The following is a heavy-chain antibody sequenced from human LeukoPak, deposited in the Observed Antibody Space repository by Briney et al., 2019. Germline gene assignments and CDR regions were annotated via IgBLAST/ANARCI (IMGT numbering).Heavy chain of an antibody. CDR3: ARGAGGVISDNAFDI. CDR1: GYTFINYG. J-gene: IGHJ3*02. V-gene: IGHV1-18*01. D-gene: IGHD2-21*01. CDR2: INPDNGNT. Sequence: ASVKVSCKASGYTFINYGITWVRQAPGQGLEWLGWINPDNGNTNYAQRLQGRVTMTTDMSTRTAYMALRSLRSDDTAVYYCARGAGGVISDNAFDIWGQGTMVTVSS.